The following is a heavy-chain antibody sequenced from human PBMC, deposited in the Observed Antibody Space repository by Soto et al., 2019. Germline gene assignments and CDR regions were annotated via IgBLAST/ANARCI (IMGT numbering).Heavy chain of an antibody. Sequence: EVQLVESGGGLVQPGESLRLSCAASGLTLSSHWMGWVRQAPGTGLEWVATINQDGTERFYVEPMKGRSTISRDTAQNSLYLEVHSLRAEDTALYYCARAINSAYDYWGRGALVTVSS. CDR2: INQDGTER. CDR1: GLTLSSHW. CDR3: ARAINSAYDY. J-gene: IGHJ4*02. V-gene: IGHV3-7*05. D-gene: IGHD2-21*01.